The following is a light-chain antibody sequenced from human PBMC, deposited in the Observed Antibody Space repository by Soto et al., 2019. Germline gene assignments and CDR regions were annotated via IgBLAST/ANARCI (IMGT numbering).Light chain of an antibody. Sequence: EIVLTQSPGTLSLSPGERATLSCRASQSVSSNHLAWYQQKPGQAPRLLIYGGSSRATGIPVRFSGSGSETDFTLTITRLEPEDFAVYYCQQYSSSRTFGQGTKVHIK. CDR3: QQYSSSRT. CDR1: QSVSSNH. J-gene: IGKJ1*01. CDR2: GGS. V-gene: IGKV3-20*01.